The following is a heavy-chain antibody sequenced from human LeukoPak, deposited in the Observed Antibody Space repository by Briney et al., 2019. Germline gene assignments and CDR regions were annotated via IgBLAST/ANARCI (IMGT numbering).Heavy chain of an antibody. Sequence: SGPTLVNPTQTLTLTCTFSGFSLSTSGMCVSWIRQPPGKALEWLARIDWDDDKYYSTSLKTRLTISKDTSKNQVVLTMTNMDPVDTATYYCAHSRRRGDCSGGSCYFVDYWGQGTLVTVSS. CDR1: GFSLSTSGMC. CDR2: IDWDDDK. CDR3: AHSRRRGDCSGGSCYFVDY. D-gene: IGHD2-15*01. V-gene: IGHV2-70*12. J-gene: IGHJ4*02.